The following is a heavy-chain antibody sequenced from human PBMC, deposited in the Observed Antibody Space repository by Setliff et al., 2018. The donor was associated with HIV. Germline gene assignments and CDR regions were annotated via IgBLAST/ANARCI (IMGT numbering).Heavy chain of an antibody. J-gene: IGHJ6*03. Sequence: AGGSLRLSCAASGFTFSSYEMNWVRQAPGKGLEWVSYISSSDNTIHYADSVRGRFTISRDNAKNSLYLQMNSLRAEDTAVYYCARDLPITIPKYYFYMDVWGKGTTVTVSS. V-gene: IGHV3-48*03. CDR3: ARDLPITIPKYYFYMDV. D-gene: IGHD2-2*01. CDR2: ISSSDNTI. CDR1: GFTFSSYE.